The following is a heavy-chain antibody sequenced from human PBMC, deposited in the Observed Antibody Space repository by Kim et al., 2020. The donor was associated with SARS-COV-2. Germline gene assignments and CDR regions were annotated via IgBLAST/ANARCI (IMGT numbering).Heavy chain of an antibody. V-gene: IGHV3-48*02. Sequence: GGSLRLSCAASGFTFSSYSMNWVRQAPGKGLEWVSYISSSSSTIYYADSVKGRFTISRDNAKNSLYLQMNSLRDEDTAVYYCARGLGYSGYDFLSPRVNDYWGQGTLVTVSS. CDR2: ISSSSSTI. CDR1: GFTFSSYS. J-gene: IGHJ4*02. CDR3: ARGLGYSGYDFLSPRVNDY. D-gene: IGHD5-12*01.